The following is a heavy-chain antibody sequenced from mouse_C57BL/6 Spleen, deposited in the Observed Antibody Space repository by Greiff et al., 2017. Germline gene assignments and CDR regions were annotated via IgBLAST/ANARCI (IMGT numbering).Heavy chain of an antibody. CDR2: LYPGDGDT. J-gene: IGHJ3*01. D-gene: IGHD2-4*01. CDR1: GYAFSSSW. V-gene: IGHV1-82*01. CDR3: SIYYDYDGGFAY. Sequence: QVQLKQSGPELVKPGASVKISCKASGYAFSSSWMNWVKQRPGKGLEWIGRLYPGDGDTNYNGKFKGKATLTADKSSSTAYMQLSSLTSEDSAVYFFSIYYDYDGGFAYWGQGTRGTVYA.